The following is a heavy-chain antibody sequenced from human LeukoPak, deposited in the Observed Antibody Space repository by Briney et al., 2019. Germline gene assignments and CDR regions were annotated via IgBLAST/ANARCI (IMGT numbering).Heavy chain of an antibody. Sequence: PSETLSLTCTVSGGSTSTFYWSWIRQPPGKGLEWIGYIYYTGITNYHPSLKSRVTISVDTSKNQFSLKLSSVTAADTAVYYCARQGSGSRAAFDYWGQGTLVTVSS. CDR1: GGSTSTFY. CDR2: IYYTGIT. V-gene: IGHV4-59*08. J-gene: IGHJ4*02. CDR3: ARQGSGSRAAFDY. D-gene: IGHD1-26*01.